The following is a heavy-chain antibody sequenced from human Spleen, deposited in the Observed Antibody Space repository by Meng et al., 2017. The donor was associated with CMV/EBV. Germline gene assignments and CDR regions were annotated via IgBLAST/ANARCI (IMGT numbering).Heavy chain of an antibody. CDR1: GGSISSGDYY. CDR3: ARLVGPQRYFDY. CDR2: IYYSGNT. J-gene: IGHJ4*02. D-gene: IGHD1-26*01. V-gene: IGHV4-61*08. Sequence: GSLRLSCTVSGGSISSGDYYWSWIRQPPGKGLEWIGFIYYSGNTNYNPSLKSRVTMSVDTSKNEFSLEVTSMTAADTAVYYCARLVGPQRYFDYWGQGTLVTVSS.